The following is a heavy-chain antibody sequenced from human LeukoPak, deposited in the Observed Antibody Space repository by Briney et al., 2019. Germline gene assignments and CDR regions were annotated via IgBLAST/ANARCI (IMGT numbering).Heavy chain of an antibody. CDR1: GYTFTSYY. J-gene: IGHJ3*02. CDR3: ARDQSGSYDHDAFDI. Sequence: GASVKVSCKASGYTFTSYYMHWVRQAPGQGLEWMGIINPSGGSTSYAQKFQGRVTMTRDTSTSTVYMELSSLRSEDTAVYYCARDQSGSYDHDAFDIWGQGTMVTVSS. D-gene: IGHD1-26*01. V-gene: IGHV1-46*01. CDR2: INPSGGST.